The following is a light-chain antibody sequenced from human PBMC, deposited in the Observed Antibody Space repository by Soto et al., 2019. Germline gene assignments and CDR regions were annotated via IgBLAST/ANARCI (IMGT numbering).Light chain of an antibody. J-gene: IGKJ4*01. Sequence: DIQLTQSPSFLSASVGDRVTITCRASQGISSYLAWYQQKPGKAPKLLIYAASNLQSGVPSRFSGSGSGTEFTLTISSLQPEDFANYYCQQLNSYQLTFGGGTKVEIK. CDR2: AAS. CDR1: QGISSY. CDR3: QQLNSYQLT. V-gene: IGKV1-9*01.